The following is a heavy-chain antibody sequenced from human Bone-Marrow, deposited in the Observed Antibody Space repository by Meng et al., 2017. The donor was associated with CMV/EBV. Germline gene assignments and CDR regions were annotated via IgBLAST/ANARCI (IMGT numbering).Heavy chain of an antibody. CDR3: GRDGGRVPAASYYYYGMDV. V-gene: IGHV1-8*02. Sequence: ASVKVSCKASGYTFSNYDINWVRQATGQGLEWMGWMNPKNGNTGYAQKFQGRVTMTTDTSTSTAYMELRSLRSDDTAVYYCGRDGGRVPAASYYYYGMDVWGQGTTVTVSS. CDR2: MNPKNGNT. CDR1: GYTFSNYD. J-gene: IGHJ6*02. D-gene: IGHD2-2*01.